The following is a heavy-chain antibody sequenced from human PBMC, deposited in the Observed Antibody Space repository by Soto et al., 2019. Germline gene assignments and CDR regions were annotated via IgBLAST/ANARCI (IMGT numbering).Heavy chain of an antibody. V-gene: IGHV1-2*04. CDR2: INPNSGDT. Sequence: ASVKVSCKTSGYTFTNLDMHWVRQAPGQGPEWMGWINPNSGDTNYAQKFQGWATMTRDTSISTAYLEVSRLRSDDTAVYYCARVGGGHCSGGTCYYFNYWGQGTLVTVSS. D-gene: IGHD2-15*01. CDR1: GYTFTNLD. CDR3: ARVGGGHCSGGTCYYFNY. J-gene: IGHJ4*01.